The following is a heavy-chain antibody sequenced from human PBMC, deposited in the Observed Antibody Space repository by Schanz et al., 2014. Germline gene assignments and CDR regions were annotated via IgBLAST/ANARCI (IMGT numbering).Heavy chain of an antibody. CDR2: MSGSGSTA. Sequence: VPLVESGGGVVQPGRSLRLSCAASGFTFRSYGMHWVRQAPGKGLEWVSGMSGSGSTADYADSVKGRFTISRDNAKNSLFLQMNSLSAEDTAVYYCAKVAPAATYLDSWGLGTLVTVSS. J-gene: IGHJ4*02. CDR1: GFTFRSYG. D-gene: IGHD2-2*01. CDR3: AKVAPAATYLDS. V-gene: IGHV3-48*03.